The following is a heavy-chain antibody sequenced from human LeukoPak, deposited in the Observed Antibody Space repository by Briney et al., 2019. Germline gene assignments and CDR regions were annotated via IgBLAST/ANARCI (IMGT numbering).Heavy chain of an antibody. V-gene: IGHV1-24*01. CDR2: FDPEDGET. Sequence: GASVKVSCKVSGYTLTELSMHWVRQAPGKGLEWMGGFDPEDGETIYAQKFQGRVTLTEDTSTDTAYMELSSLRSEDTAVHYCATGVQRILEWLRFDPWGQGTLVTVSS. CDR3: ATGVQRILEWLRFDP. J-gene: IGHJ5*02. CDR1: GYTLTELS. D-gene: IGHD3-3*01.